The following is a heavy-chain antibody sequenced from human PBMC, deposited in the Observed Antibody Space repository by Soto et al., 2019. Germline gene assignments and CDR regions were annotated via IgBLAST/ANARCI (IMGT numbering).Heavy chain of an antibody. V-gene: IGHV4-39*01. CDR1: GCSISSSSNY. D-gene: IGHD5-18*01. J-gene: IGHJ4*02. CDR3: ARRQYSYGHLRIDH. CDR2: IFYGGTT. Sequence: PSETLSLTCTVSGCSISSSSNYWGWIRHPPGRGWEWIGSIFYGGTTYNNLSLKSRFTISVETSKNQFSLKLSYVTAAATVVYYSARRQYSYGHLRIDHWGQGTLVTVSS.